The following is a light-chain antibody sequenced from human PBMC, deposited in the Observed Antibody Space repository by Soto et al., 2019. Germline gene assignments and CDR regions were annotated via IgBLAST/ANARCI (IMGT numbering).Light chain of an antibody. CDR2: GAS. V-gene: IGKV3-20*01. J-gene: IGKJ4*01. CDR3: QQYERSPPKLI. Sequence: EIVLTQSPGTLSLSPGETATLSCRASQTVSSSYLAWYQQKPGQALRLLIYGASSRATGIPDRFSGGGSGTDFTLTFSRLEPEDFAVYYCQQYERSPPKLIFGGGTKVEIK. CDR1: QTVSSSY.